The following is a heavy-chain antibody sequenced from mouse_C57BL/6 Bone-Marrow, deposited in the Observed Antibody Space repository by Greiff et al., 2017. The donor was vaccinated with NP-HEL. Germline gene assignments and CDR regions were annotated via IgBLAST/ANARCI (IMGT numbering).Heavy chain of an antibody. CDR1: GFTFTNTY. V-gene: IGHV14-3*01. J-gene: IGHJ4*01. CDR3: ARDSLIGAYAMDY. Sequence: EVQLQQSVAELVKPGASVKLSCTASGFTFTNTYMHWVKQRPEQGLEWIGRINPANGNTKNAPKFQGKATITGYKSSNTAYLQLSSLTSEDTAIYYCARDSLIGAYAMDYWGKGTSVTVSS. D-gene: IGHD2-14*01. CDR2: INPANGNT.